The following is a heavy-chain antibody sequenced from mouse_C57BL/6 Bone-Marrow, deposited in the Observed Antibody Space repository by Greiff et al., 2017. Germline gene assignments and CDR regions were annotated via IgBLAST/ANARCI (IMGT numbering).Heavy chain of an antibody. Sequence: VQLQQSGPELVKPGASVKISCKASGYSFTDYNMNWVKQSNGKSLEWIGVINPNYGTTSYNQKFKGKATLTVDQSSSTAYMQRNSLTSEDSAVYYCARADYINLDYAMDYWGQGTSVTASS. CDR3: ARADYINLDYAMDY. CDR2: INPNYGTT. D-gene: IGHD2-5*01. J-gene: IGHJ4*01. CDR1: GYSFTDYN. V-gene: IGHV1-39*01.